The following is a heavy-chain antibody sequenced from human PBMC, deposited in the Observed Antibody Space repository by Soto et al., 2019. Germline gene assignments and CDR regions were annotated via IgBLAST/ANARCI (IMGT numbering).Heavy chain of an antibody. Sequence: QVQLVQSGAEEKKPGASVKVSCKASGYTFTSYAMHWVRQAPEQRLEWVGWINAGNGNTKYSQKFQGRVTITRDTSASTAYMELSSLRSEDTAVYYCARDPSYYGMDVWGQGTTVTVSS. V-gene: IGHV1-3*05. J-gene: IGHJ6*02. CDR3: ARDPSYYGMDV. CDR2: INAGNGNT. CDR1: GYTFTSYA.